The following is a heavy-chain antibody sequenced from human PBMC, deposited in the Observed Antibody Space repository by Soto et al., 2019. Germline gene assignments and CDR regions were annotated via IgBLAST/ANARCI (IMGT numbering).Heavy chain of an antibody. J-gene: IGHJ6*01. D-gene: IGHD3-16*01. CDR1: VDYFSNLY. V-gene: IGHV4-59*01. Sequence: KASETLSFTCTFCVDYFSNLYWSWIRQPPGKGLEWIGYFHGSGNSGYNPSLENRVSIGLGRSANQFSLKLSSVSAADTAIYYCARGTRALITSFFAYWGQGLTVTVSS. CDR3: ARGTRALITSFFAY. CDR2: FHGSGNS.